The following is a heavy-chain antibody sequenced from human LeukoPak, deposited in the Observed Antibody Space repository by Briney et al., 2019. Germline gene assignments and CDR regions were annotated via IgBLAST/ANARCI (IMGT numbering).Heavy chain of an antibody. CDR2: INWNGGST. CDR3: ARVFRHNWNYFWQEGFDY. V-gene: IGHV3-20*04. D-gene: IGHD1-7*01. CDR1: GFTFDDYG. Sequence: GGSLRLSCAASGFTFDDYGMSWVRQAPGKGLERVSGINWNGGSTGYADSVKGRFTISRDNAKNSLYLQMNSLRAEDTALYYCARVFRHNWNYFWQEGFDYWGQGTLVTVSS. J-gene: IGHJ4*02.